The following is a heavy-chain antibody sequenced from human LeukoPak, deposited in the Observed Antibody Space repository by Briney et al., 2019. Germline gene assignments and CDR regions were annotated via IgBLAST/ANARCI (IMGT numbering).Heavy chain of an antibody. V-gene: IGHV3-20*04. Sequence: GGSLRLSCAASGFTFDDYGMSWVRQAPGKGLEWASGINWNGGSTGYADSVKGRFTISRDNAKNSLYLQMNSLRAEDTAVYYCARMGDVYYESRGYPYYFDYWGQGTLVTVSS. J-gene: IGHJ4*02. D-gene: IGHD3-22*01. CDR1: GFTFDDYG. CDR3: ARMGDVYYESRGYPYYFDY. CDR2: INWNGGST.